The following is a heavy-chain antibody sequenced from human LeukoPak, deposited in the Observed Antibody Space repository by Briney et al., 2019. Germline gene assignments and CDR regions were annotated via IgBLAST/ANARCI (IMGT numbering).Heavy chain of an antibody. V-gene: IGHV1-46*01. CDR2: INPSGGST. J-gene: IGHJ4*02. CDR1: GYAFTSYY. D-gene: IGHD1-26*01. Sequence: ASVKVSCKASGYAFTSYYMHWVRQAPGQGLEWMGIINPSGGSTSYAQKFQGRVTMTRDTSTSTVYMELSSLRSEDTAVYYCARVRGSYRYFDYWGQGTLVTVSS. CDR3: ARVRGSYRYFDY.